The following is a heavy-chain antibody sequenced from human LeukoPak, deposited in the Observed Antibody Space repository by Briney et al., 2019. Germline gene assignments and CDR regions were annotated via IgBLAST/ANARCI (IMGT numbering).Heavy chain of an antibody. D-gene: IGHD2-8*01. Sequence: GGSLRLSCAASGFTFSSYAMSWVRQAPGKGLEWVSAISGSGGSTYYADSVKGRFTISRDNSKNTLYLQMNSLRAEDTAVHYCAKSFGMVYAIDFDYWGQGTLVTVSS. J-gene: IGHJ4*02. CDR3: AKSFGMVYAIDFDY. V-gene: IGHV3-23*01. CDR2: ISGSGGST. CDR1: GFTFSSYA.